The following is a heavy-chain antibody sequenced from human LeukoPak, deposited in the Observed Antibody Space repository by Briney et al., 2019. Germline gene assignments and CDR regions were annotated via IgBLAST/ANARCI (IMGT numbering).Heavy chain of an antibody. CDR1: GGTFSSYA. D-gene: IGHD2-15*01. Sequence: GASVKVSCKASGGTFSSYAISWVRQAPGQGLEWMGGIIPIFGTANYAQKFQGRVTITADESTSTAYMELSSLRSEDTAVYYCAVRIGYCSGGSCYDYWGQGTLVTVSS. J-gene: IGHJ4*02. CDR2: IIPIFGTA. V-gene: IGHV1-69*13. CDR3: AVRIGYCSGGSCYDY.